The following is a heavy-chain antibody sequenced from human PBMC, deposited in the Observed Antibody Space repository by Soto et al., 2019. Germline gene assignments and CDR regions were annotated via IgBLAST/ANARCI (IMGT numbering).Heavy chain of an antibody. J-gene: IGHJ4*02. CDR1: GGSISSYY. CDR2: IYYSGST. Sequence: QVQLQESGPGLVKPSETLSLTCTVSGGSISSYYWSWIRQPPGKGLEWIGYIYYSGSTNYNPSLKRRGTISVDTSQNQFSLKLSSVTASDTAVYYCARSDGRYWGQGTLVTVSS. V-gene: IGHV4-59*01. CDR3: ARSDGRY.